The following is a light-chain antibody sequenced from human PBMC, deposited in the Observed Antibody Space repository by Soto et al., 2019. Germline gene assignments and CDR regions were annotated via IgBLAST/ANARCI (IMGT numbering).Light chain of an antibody. CDR1: QSVSSSY. CDR3: QQYGSSPPIT. CDR2: GAS. V-gene: IGKV3-20*01. Sequence: EIAWTQSPGTLSLWAGERLTLSSGASQSVSSSYLAWYQQKPGQAPRLLIYGASSRATGIPDRFSGSGSGTDFALTISRLEPEAFAVYYCQQYGSSPPITFGQGTRLEIK. J-gene: IGKJ5*01.